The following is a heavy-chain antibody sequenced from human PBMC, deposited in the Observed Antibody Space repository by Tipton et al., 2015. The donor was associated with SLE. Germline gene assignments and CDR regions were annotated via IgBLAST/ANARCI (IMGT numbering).Heavy chain of an antibody. CDR3: ARHLDGTYGSHAFDI. CDR1: GGSFSGYY. CDR2: INHSGST. D-gene: IGHD1-26*01. Sequence: TLSLTCAVYGGSFSGYYWSWIRPPPGKGLEWIGEINHSGSTNYNPSLKSRVTISADTSKNQFSLKLSSVTAADTAVYYCARHLDGTYGSHAFDIWGQGTMVTVSS. V-gene: IGHV4-34*01. J-gene: IGHJ3*02.